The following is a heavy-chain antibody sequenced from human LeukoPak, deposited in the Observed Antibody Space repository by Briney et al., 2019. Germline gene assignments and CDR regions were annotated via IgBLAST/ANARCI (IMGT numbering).Heavy chain of an antibody. Sequence: PGRSLRLSCTASGFTFGDYAVSWVRQAPGKGLEWVGFITSKAYGGTTEYAASVKGRFTISRDDSKSIAYLQMNSLKTEDTAVYYCTRIAVAGRGFDYWGQGTRVTVSS. V-gene: IGHV3-49*04. CDR3: TRIAVAGRGFDY. CDR1: GFTFGDYA. CDR2: ITSKAYGGTT. D-gene: IGHD6-19*01. J-gene: IGHJ4*02.